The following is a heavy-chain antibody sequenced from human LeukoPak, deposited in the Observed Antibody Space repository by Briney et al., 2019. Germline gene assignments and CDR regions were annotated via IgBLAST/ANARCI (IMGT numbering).Heavy chain of an antibody. Sequence: PGGSLRLSCAASRFTFSRHWMYWVRQAPGKGLVWVSRINTDASIIDYADSVKGRFTVSRDNAKNTVFLQMNSLRVEDSALYYCARGHIFHSDIHDYWGQGTLVTVSP. D-gene: IGHD3-3*02. J-gene: IGHJ4*02. CDR1: RFTFSRHW. CDR3: ARGHIFHSDIHDY. V-gene: IGHV3-74*01. CDR2: INTDASII.